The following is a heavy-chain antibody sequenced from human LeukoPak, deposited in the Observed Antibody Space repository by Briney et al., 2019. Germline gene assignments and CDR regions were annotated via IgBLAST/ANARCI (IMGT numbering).Heavy chain of an antibody. D-gene: IGHD3-22*01. CDR2: ISAYNGNT. V-gene: IGHV1-18*01. CDR1: GYTFTSYG. J-gene: IGHJ4*02. CDR3: HIYDSSGYYYADSFDY. Sequence: GASVNVSCKASGYTFTSYGISWVRQAPGQGLEWMGWISAYNGNTNYAQKLQGRVTMTTDTSTSTAYMELRSLRSDDTAVYYCHIYDSSGYYYADSFDYWGQGTLVTVSS.